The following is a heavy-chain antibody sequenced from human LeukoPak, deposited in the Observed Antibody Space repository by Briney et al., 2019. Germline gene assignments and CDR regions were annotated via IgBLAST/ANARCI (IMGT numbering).Heavy chain of an antibody. CDR2: ISGDENWT. D-gene: IGHD3-22*01. Sequence: PGGSLRLSCSASGFTFSSYGMHWVRQAPGKGLVWVSRISGDENWTSYADSVKGRFIISRDNAKNTLYLQMNSLGTEDTAVYYCARVDSSGPDTRLERGYYFDYWGQGTLVTVSS. CDR1: GFTFSSYG. CDR3: ARVDSSGPDTRLERGYYFDY. V-gene: IGHV3-74*01. J-gene: IGHJ4*02.